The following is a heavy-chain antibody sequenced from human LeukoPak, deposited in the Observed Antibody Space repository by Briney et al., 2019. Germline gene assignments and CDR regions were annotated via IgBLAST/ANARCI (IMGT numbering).Heavy chain of an antibody. Sequence: TSETLSLTCTVSGVSISSGGYYWSWIRQHPGKGLEWIGYIYYSGSTYYNPSLKSRVTISVDTSKNQFSLKLSSVTAADTAVYYCARADGYNRPETYYFDYWGQGTLVTVSS. J-gene: IGHJ4*02. V-gene: IGHV4-31*03. CDR3: ARADGYNRPETYYFDY. D-gene: IGHD5-24*01. CDR1: GVSISSGGYY. CDR2: IYYSGST.